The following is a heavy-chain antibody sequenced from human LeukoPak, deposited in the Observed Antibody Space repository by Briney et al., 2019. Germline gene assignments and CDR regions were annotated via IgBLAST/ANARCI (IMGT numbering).Heavy chain of an antibody. D-gene: IGHD2-8*01. CDR1: GFTFSSYA. Sequence: QPGGSLRLSCAASGFTFSSYAMHWVRQAPGKGLEWVSYISSSGSTIYYADSVKGRFTISRDNAKNSLYLQMNSLRAEDTAVYYCARALWDIVLISGIFDPWGQGTLVTVSS. V-gene: IGHV3-48*04. J-gene: IGHJ5*02. CDR2: ISSSGSTI. CDR3: ARALWDIVLISGIFDP.